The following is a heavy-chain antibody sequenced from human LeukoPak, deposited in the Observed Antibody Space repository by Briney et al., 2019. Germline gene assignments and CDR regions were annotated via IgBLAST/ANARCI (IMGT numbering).Heavy chain of an antibody. CDR2: ISGNGDIT. Sequence: GGSLRLSCAASRFTFNTYAVNWVRQAPGKGLEWVSAISGNGDITYYADSVRGRFTISRDNSKNTLYLQMNSLRAEDTAVYYCARALITMVRDDAFDIWGQGTMVTVSS. J-gene: IGHJ3*02. CDR3: ARALITMVRDDAFDI. CDR1: RFTFNTYA. V-gene: IGHV3-23*01. D-gene: IGHD3-10*01.